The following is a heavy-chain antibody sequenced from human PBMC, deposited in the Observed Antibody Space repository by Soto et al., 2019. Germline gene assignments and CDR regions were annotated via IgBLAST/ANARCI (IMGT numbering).Heavy chain of an antibody. CDR1: GYTFTGYY. CDR3: ARSGFWSGYPQYYFDY. CDR2: INPNSGGT. V-gene: IGHV1-2*04. D-gene: IGHD3-3*01. J-gene: IGHJ4*02. Sequence: GASVKVSCKASGYTFTGYYMHWVRQAHGQGLEWMGWINPNSGGTNYAQKFQGWVTMTRDTSISTAYMELSRLRSDDTAVYYCARSGFWSGYPQYYFDYWGQGTLVTVSS.